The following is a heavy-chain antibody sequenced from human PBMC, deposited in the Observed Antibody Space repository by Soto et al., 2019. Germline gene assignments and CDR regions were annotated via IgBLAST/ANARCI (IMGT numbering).Heavy chain of an antibody. CDR3: ARESHYYGSGSYLYFDI. Sequence: SQTLSLTCAISGDSVSGNSAAWNWIRQSPSRGLEWLGRTYYRSKWSNDYAESVKSRITINMDTSNNQFPLQLQSVIFEDTAVYYCARESHYYGSGSYLYFDIWGQGTPVTVSS. J-gene: IGHJ4*02. D-gene: IGHD3-10*01. V-gene: IGHV6-1*01. CDR2: TYYRSKWSN. CDR1: GDSVSGNSAA.